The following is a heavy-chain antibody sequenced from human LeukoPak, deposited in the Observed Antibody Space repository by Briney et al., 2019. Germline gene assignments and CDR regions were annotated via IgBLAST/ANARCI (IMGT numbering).Heavy chain of an antibody. J-gene: IGHJ3*02. V-gene: IGHV5-51*01. D-gene: IGHD3-3*01. CDR2: IYPGDSDT. CDR3: ARHSPEFTIFGVAYIFDAFDI. Sequence: GESLKISCKGSGYSFTSYWIGWVRQMPGKGLEWMGIIYPGDSDTRYSPSFQGQVTISADKSISTAYLQWSSLKASDTAVYYCARHSPEFTIFGVAYIFDAFDIWGQGTMVTVAS. CDR1: GYSFTSYW.